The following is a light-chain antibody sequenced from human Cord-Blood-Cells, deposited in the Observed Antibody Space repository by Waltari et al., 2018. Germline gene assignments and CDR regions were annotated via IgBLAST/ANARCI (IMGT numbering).Light chain of an antibody. CDR3: QQYYSTPFT. V-gene: IGKV4-1*01. CDR1: QSVLYSSNNKNY. Sequence: DIVMTQSPDSLAVSLGERAPINCKSSQSVLYSSNNKNYLAGYQQKPGQPPKLLIYWASTRESGVPDRFSGSWSGTDFTLTISSLQAEDVAVYYCQQYYSTPFTFGPGTKVDIK. CDR2: WAS. J-gene: IGKJ3*01.